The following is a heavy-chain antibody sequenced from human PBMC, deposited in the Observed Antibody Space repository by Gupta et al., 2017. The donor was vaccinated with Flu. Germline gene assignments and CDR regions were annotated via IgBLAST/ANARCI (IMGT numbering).Heavy chain of an antibody. CDR3: ARKGGGHCSGGTCYSFDY. J-gene: IGHJ4*02. V-gene: IGHV1-69*01. D-gene: IGHD2-15*01. Sequence: GQGLDWMGGIIPFFGPTNYEQKIQGRVTITADESTSTDYMELSSLRSEDTAVYYCARKGGGHCSGGTCYSFDYWGQGTLVTVSS. CDR2: IIPFFGPT.